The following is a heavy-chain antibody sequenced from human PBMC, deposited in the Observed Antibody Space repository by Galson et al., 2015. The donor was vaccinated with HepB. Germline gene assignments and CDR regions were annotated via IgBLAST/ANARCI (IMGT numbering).Heavy chain of an antibody. CDR2: ISGSGGST. CDR1: GFTFSSYA. J-gene: IGHJ4*02. CDR3: AKDDYYYGSGSYSYFDY. Sequence: SLRLSCAASGFTFSSYAMSWVRQAPGKGLEWVSAISGSGGSTYYADSVKGRFTISRDNSKNTLYLQMNSLRAEDTAVYYCAKDDYYYGSGSYSYFDYWGQGTLVTVSS. V-gene: IGHV3-23*01. D-gene: IGHD3-10*01.